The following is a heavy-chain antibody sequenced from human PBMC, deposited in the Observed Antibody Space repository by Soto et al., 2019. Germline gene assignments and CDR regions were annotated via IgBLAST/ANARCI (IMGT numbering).Heavy chain of an antibody. J-gene: IGHJ4*02. CDR2: IYHTGST. CDR1: SGSVSSGGYF. CDR3: ERSSARSMFDY. Sequence: SETLSLTCTVSSGSVSSGGYFWSWIRQLPGKGLEWIGYIYHTGSTFYNPSLKSRVTISLDTSKSQFSLRLTSVTAADTAMYFCERSSARSMFDYCGPGPLVTVYS. V-gene: IGHV4-31*03. D-gene: IGHD2-2*01.